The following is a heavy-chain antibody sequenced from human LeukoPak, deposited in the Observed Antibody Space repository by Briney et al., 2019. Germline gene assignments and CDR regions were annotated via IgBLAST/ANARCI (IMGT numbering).Heavy chain of an antibody. D-gene: IGHD1-14*01. J-gene: IGHJ4*02. CDR2: INHSGST. CDR1: GGSFSGYY. Sequence: PSETLSLTCAVYGGSFSGYYWSWIRQPPGKGLEWIGEINHSGSTNYNPSLKSRVTISVDTSKNQFSLKLSSVTAADTAVYYCARGSGGSTDYWGQGTLVTVSS. V-gene: IGHV4-34*01. CDR3: ARGSGGSTDY.